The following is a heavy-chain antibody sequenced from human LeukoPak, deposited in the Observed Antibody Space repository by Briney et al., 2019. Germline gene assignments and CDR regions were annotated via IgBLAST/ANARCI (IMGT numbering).Heavy chain of an antibody. CDR1: GFTFSGSA. CDR2: IRSKANSYAT. J-gene: IGHJ4*02. V-gene: IGHV3-73*01. Sequence: GGSLRLSCAASGFTFSGSAMHWVRQASGKGPEWVGRIRSKANSYATAYAASVKGRFTISRDDSKNTAYLQMNSLKTEDTAVYYCTRPDYGDYDPFDYWGQGTLVTVSS. CDR3: TRPDYGDYDPFDY. D-gene: IGHD4-17*01.